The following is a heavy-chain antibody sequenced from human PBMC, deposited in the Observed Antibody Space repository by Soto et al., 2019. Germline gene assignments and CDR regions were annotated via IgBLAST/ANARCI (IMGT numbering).Heavy chain of an antibody. J-gene: IGHJ4*02. CDR1: GYTFTSYG. V-gene: IGHV1-18*01. CDR3: AREGYYDFWSGYYAFDY. CDR2: ISAYNGNT. Sequence: ASVKVSCKASGYTFTSYGISWVRQAPGQGLEWMGWISAYNGNTNYAQKLQGRVTMTTDTSTSTAYMELRSLRSDDTAVYYCAREGYYDFWSGYYAFDYWGQGTLVTVSS. D-gene: IGHD3-3*01.